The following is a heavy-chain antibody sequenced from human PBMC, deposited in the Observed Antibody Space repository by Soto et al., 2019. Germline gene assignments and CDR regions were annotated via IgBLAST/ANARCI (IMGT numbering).Heavy chain of an antibody. CDR3: AREGGRITMIVVVNKGAFDI. D-gene: IGHD3-22*01. Sequence: SETLSLTCTVSGYSISSGYYWGWIRQPPGKGLEWIGSIYHSGSTYYNPSLKSRVTISVDTSKNQFSLKLSSVTAADTAVYYCAREGGRITMIVVVNKGAFDIWGQGTMVTVSS. CDR2: IYHSGST. J-gene: IGHJ3*02. CDR1: GYSISSGYY. V-gene: IGHV4-38-2*02.